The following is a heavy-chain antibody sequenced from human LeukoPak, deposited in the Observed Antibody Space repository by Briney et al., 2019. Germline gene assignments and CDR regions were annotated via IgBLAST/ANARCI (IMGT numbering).Heavy chain of an antibody. V-gene: IGHV3-30*02. CDR1: GFTFSGYG. CDR3: AKDHGGSFDH. Sequence: PGGSLRLSCAASGFTFSGYGMHWVRQAPGKGLEWVTFIQYDGSNKYYADSVKGRFTISRDNSKNTLYLQMNSLRAEDTAMYYCAKDHGGSFDHWGQGTLVTVSS. J-gene: IGHJ4*02. CDR2: IQYDGSNK. D-gene: IGHD4-23*01.